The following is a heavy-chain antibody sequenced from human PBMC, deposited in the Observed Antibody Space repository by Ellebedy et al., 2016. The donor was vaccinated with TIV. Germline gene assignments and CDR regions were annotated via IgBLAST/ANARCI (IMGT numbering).Heavy chain of an antibody. CDR3: AKTDRHLGLRYFQSYYYGMDV. D-gene: IGHD3-9*01. CDR1: GFTFSSYG. CDR2: ISYDGSNK. Sequence: GGSLRLSXAASGFTFSSYGMHWVRQAPGKGLEWVAVISYDGSNKYYADSVKGRFTISRDNSKNTLYLQMNSLRAEDTAVYYCAKTDRHLGLRYFQSYYYGMDVWGQGTTVTVSS. V-gene: IGHV3-30*18. J-gene: IGHJ6*02.